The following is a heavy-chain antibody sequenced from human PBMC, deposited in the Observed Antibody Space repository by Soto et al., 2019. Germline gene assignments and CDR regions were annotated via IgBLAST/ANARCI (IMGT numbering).Heavy chain of an antibody. Sequence: GGSLRLSCAASGFTFSSYGMHWVRQAPGKGLEWVAVISYDGSNKYYADSVKGRFTISRDNSKNTLYLQMNSLRAEDTAVYYCAKGVSYDFWSGSDNWFDPWGQGTQVTVSS. D-gene: IGHD3-3*01. CDR2: ISYDGSNK. J-gene: IGHJ5*02. V-gene: IGHV3-30*18. CDR3: AKGVSYDFWSGSDNWFDP. CDR1: GFTFSSYG.